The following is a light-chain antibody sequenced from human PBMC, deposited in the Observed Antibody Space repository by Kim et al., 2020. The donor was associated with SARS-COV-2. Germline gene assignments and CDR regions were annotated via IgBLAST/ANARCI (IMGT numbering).Light chain of an antibody. V-gene: IGKV3-11*01. Sequence: EIVFTQFPATLSLSPGETATLSCRASQSVSNFLAWYQQKPGQAPRLLIYDASNRAPGIPARFSGSGSGTDFTLTISSLEPEDFAVYYCHQRTNWPPFTFGQGTKLEI. CDR1: QSVSNF. CDR2: DAS. CDR3: HQRTNWPPFT. J-gene: IGKJ2*01.